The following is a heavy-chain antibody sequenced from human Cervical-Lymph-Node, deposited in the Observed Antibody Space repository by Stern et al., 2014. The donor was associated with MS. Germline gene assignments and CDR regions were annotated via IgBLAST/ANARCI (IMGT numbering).Heavy chain of an antibody. D-gene: IGHD1-1*01. CDR1: GFTVSRDY. J-gene: IGHJ4*02. V-gene: IGHV3-53*01. CDR3: ARDTSSPERSDW. Sequence: EMQLVESGGGVIQPGGSLRLSCTASGFTVSRDYMTWVRQAPGKGLEWFSLITNVGSPFYTDSVKGRFTISRDDSKNTVYLHMTSLRAEDTAMYYCARDTSSPERSDWWGQGTLVTVSS. CDR2: ITNVGSP.